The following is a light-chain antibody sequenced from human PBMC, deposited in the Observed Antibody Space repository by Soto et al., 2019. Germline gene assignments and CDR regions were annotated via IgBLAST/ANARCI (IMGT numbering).Light chain of an antibody. J-gene: IGLJ2*01. V-gene: IGLV2-14*01. CDR3: SSYTSSHNLL. CDR2: DVS. Sequence: QSVLTQPASVSGSPGQSITISCTGTSSDAGGYNYVSWYQQHPGKAPKLMIYDVSNRPSGLSNRSSGSKSGNTASLTISGLQAEVEAEYCCSSYTSSHNLLFGGGTKQTVL. CDR1: SSDAGGYNY.